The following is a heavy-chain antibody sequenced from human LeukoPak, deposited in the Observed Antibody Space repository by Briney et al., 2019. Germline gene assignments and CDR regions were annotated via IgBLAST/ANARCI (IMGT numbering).Heavy chain of an antibody. V-gene: IGHV3-23*01. CDR2: MSGSCGST. D-gene: IGHD3-16*02. CDR3: ANDFWGSYRTFDY. CDR1: GFTFSSYA. Sequence: GGSLRLSCAASGFTFSSYAMSWVRQAPGKGLEWVSAMSGSCGSTYYADSVKGRLTISRDNSKNTLYLQMNSLRAEDTAVYYCANDFWGSYRTFDYWGQGTLVTVSS. J-gene: IGHJ4*02.